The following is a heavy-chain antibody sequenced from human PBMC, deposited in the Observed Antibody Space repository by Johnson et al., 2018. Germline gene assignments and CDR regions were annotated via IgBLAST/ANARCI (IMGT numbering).Heavy chain of an antibody. J-gene: IGHJ4*02. D-gene: IGHD4-17*01. Sequence: QLVESGGGVVQSGRSLRLSCAASGFTFSSYALHWVRQAPGKGLEWVAVISYDGTNKKYADSVKGRFTISRDNSQKTLYLQMNSLSPSDTAIFYCARDSSLVGDYGGNFHYWGQGTLVTVSS. CDR1: GFTFSSYA. CDR2: ISYDGTNK. V-gene: IGHV3-30-3*01. CDR3: ARDSSLVGDYGGNFHY.